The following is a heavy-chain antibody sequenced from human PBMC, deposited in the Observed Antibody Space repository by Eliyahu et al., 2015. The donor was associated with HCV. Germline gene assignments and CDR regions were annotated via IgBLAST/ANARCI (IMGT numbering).Heavy chain of an antibody. CDR1: GYSLTSYX. V-gene: IGHV5-51*03. J-gene: IGHJ4*02. CDR2: ISPGDSDT. CDR3: ASHMRGGHLNY. Sequence: EVXLVQSGAEVKKPGXSXXXSCKGSGYSLTSYXIGWVRQXPGKGLEWMGIISPGDSDTRYSPSFQGQVTISVDKSISTAYLQWSSLKASDTAMYYCASHMRGGHLNYWGQGTLVTVSS. D-gene: IGHD1-26*01.